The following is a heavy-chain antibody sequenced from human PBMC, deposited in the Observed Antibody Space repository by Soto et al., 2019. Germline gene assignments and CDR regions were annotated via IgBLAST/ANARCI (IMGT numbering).Heavy chain of an antibody. CDR2: IRSKAYGGTT. J-gene: IGHJ1*01. Sequence: PVGSLRLSGTASGFTFGDYAMSWVSQAPGKGLEWVGFIRSKAYGGTTEYAASVKGRFTISRDDSKSIAYLQMNSLKTEDTAVYYCTRKSSGYCSHFQHWGQGTLVTVSS. D-gene: IGHD3-22*01. CDR1: GFTFGDYA. V-gene: IGHV3-49*04. CDR3: TRKSSGYCSHFQH.